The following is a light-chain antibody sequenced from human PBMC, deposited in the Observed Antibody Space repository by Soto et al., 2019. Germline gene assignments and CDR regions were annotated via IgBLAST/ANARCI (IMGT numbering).Light chain of an antibody. V-gene: IGKV1D-12*01. CDR2: TAS. J-gene: IGKJ2*01. CDR1: QDIDRW. Sequence: DIQMTQSPSSVSASVGDRVTISCRASQDIDRWLAWFQHKPGKAPKLLISTASSLKSGVPSRFSGSGSGTDFTLTIASLQFEDFATYYCLQSDTFPYTFGLGTKLEIK. CDR3: LQSDTFPYT.